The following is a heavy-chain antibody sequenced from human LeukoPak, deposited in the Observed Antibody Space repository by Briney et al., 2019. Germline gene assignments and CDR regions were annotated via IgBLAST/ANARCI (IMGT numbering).Heavy chain of an antibody. CDR3: AKDIRPYYYDSSGYGFDY. Sequence: GGSLRLSCAASGFTFSSYWMSWVRQAPGKGLEWVSGISWNSGSIGYADSVKGRFTISRDNAKNSLYLQMNSLRAEDMALYYCAKDIRPYYYDSSGYGFDYWGQGTLVTVSS. V-gene: IGHV3-9*03. D-gene: IGHD3-22*01. J-gene: IGHJ4*02. CDR1: GFTFSSYW. CDR2: ISWNSGSI.